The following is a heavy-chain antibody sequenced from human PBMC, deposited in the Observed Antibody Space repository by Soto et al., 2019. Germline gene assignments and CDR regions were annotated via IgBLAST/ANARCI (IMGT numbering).Heavy chain of an antibody. CDR2: ISGSGGST. CDR1: GFTFSSYA. V-gene: IGHV3-23*01. CDR3: AKDRVTSSSWPQEGY. Sequence: LRLSCAASGFTFSSYAMSWVRQAPGKGLEWVSAISGSGGSTYYADSVKGRFTISRDNSKNTLYLQMNSLRAEDTAVYYRAKDRVTSSSWPQEGYWGQGTLVTVSS. D-gene: IGHD6-13*01. J-gene: IGHJ4*02.